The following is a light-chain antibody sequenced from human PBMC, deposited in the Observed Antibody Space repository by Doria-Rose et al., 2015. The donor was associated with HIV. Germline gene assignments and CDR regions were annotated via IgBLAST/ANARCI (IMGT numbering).Light chain of an antibody. V-gene: IGKV3-20*01. J-gene: IGKJ1*01. Sequence: TQSPGTLSLSPGERATLSCRASQSFSSTYLAWYQQKPGQAPSLLIYDGSTRATGIPDGFSASGFGTDFTLTINRLEPEDFALYYCHQYGTSWTFGQGTKVEI. CDR3: HQYGTSWT. CDR2: DGS. CDR1: QSFSSTY.